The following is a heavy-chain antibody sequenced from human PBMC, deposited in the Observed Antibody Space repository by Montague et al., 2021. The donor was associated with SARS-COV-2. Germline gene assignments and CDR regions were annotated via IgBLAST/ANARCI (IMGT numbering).Heavy chain of an antibody. D-gene: IGHD1-26*01. CDR2: SDHSGKT. CDR3: AKVEGFDASASD. J-gene: IGHJ4*02. V-gene: IGHV4-34*01. CDR1: GTSFANYY. Sequence: SETLSLTCAVYGTSFANYYWSWIRQAPGKGLEWIGESDHSGKTKYNPSLQSRVISSVDRSKNQFSLELTSVIAADTAVYYCAKVEGFDASASDWGQGTLVTVSS.